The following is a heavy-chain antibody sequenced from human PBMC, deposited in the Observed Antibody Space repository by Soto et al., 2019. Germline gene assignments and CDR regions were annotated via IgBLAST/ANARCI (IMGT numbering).Heavy chain of an antibody. CDR3: ARSMTTVTTGKGYMDV. D-gene: IGHD4-17*01. J-gene: IGHJ6*03. CDR1: GYTFTSYG. V-gene: IGHV1-18*01. CDR2: ISAYNGNT. Sequence: ASVKVSCKASGYTFTSYGISWVRQAPGQGLEWMGWISAYNGNTNYAQKLQGRVTMTTDTSTSTAYMELRSLRSDDTAVYYCARSMTTVTTGKGYMDVWGKGTTVTVSS.